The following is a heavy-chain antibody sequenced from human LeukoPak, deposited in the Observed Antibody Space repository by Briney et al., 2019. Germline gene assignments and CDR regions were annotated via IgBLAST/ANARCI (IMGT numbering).Heavy chain of an antibody. D-gene: IGHD1-26*01. Sequence: ASVKVSYKASGGTFSSYAISWVRQAPGQGLEWMGWISAYNGHTNYAQMLQGRVTMTTDTSTTTAYMELRNLRSDDTAIYYCARPYKGAVGDYWGQGTLVTVSS. V-gene: IGHV1-18*01. CDR1: GGTFSSYA. CDR2: ISAYNGHT. J-gene: IGHJ4*02. CDR3: ARPYKGAVGDY.